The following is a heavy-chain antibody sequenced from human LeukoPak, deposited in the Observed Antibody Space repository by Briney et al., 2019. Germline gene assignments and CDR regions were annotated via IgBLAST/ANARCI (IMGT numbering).Heavy chain of an antibody. CDR2: ISYDGSNK. D-gene: IGHD3-10*01. CDR3: ARGRYYGSGSYLSLDY. CDR1: GFTFSSYA. V-gene: IGHV3-30*04. J-gene: IGHJ4*02. Sequence: PGRSLRLSCAASGFTFSSYAMHWVRQAPGKGLEWVAVISYDGSNKYYADSVKGRFTISRDNSKNTLYLQMNSLRAEDTAVYYCARGRYYGSGSYLSLDYWGQGTLVTVSS.